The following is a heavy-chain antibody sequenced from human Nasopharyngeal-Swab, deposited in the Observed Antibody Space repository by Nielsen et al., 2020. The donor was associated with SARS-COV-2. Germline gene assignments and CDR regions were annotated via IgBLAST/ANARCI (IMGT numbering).Heavy chain of an antibody. CDR3: APRPLFLFFPYDY. CDR2: IYYSGST. J-gene: IGHJ4*02. D-gene: IGHD2/OR15-2a*01. Sequence: SETLSLTCTVSGGSISSSSYYWGWIRQPPGKGLEWIGSIYYSGSTYYNPSLKSRVTISVDTSKNQFSLKLSSVTAADTAVYYCAPRPLFLFFPYDYWGQGTLVTVSS. V-gene: IGHV4-39*07. CDR1: GGSISSSSYY.